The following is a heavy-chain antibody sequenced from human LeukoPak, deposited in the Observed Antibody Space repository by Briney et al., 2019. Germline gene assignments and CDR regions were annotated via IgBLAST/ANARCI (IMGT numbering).Heavy chain of an antibody. J-gene: IGHJ3*02. CDR1: GFTFSSYG. D-gene: IGHD5-18*01. CDR2: ISYDGSNK. CDR3: ARASGSIYGYDAFDI. Sequence: GGSLRLSCAASGFTFSSYGMHWVRQAPGKGLEWVAVISYDGSNKNYADSVKGRFTISRDNSKNTLYLQMNSLRAEDTAVYFCARASGSIYGYDAFDIWGQGALVTVSS. V-gene: IGHV3-30*03.